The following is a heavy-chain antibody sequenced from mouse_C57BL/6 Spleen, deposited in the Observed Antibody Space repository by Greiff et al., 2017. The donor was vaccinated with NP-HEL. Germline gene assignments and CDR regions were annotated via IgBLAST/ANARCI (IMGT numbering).Heavy chain of an antibody. CDR3: ARSGGNYLYFDV. D-gene: IGHD2-1*01. V-gene: IGHV1-80*01. CDR1: GYAFSSYW. Sequence: VHLVESGAELVKPGASVKISCKASGYAFSSYWMNWVKQRPGKGLEWIGQIYPGDGDTNYNGKFKGKATLTADKSSSTAYMQLSSLTSEDSAVYVCARSGGNYLYFDVWGTGTTVTVSS. J-gene: IGHJ1*03. CDR2: IYPGDGDT.